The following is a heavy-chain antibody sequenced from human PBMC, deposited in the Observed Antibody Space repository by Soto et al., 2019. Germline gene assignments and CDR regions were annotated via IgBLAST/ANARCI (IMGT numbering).Heavy chain of an antibody. D-gene: IGHD6-19*01. J-gene: IGHJ4*02. CDR2: IIPILGIA. CDR1: GGTFSSYT. V-gene: IGHV1-69*02. Sequence: QVQLVQSGAEVKKPGSSVKVSCKASGGTFSSYTISWVRQAPGQGLEWMGRIIPILGIANYAQKFQGRVTITADKSTSTAYMELSSLRSEDTAVYYCASAFYSSGWYNVLNYWGQGTLVTVSS. CDR3: ASAFYSSGWYNVLNY.